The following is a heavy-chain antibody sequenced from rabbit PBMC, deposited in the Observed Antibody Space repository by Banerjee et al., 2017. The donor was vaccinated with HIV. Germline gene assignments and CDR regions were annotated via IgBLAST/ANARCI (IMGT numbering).Heavy chain of an antibody. D-gene: IGHD6-1*01. Sequence: QSLEESGGGLVQPEGSLTLTCTASGLSFSSSYYMCWVRQAPGKGLEWIGCIYAGSSGSTYYASWAKGRFTVSKASSTTVTLRMTSLTVADTANYFCARGAAFDGVTYANLWGPGTLVTVS. CDR3: ARGAAFDGVTYANL. J-gene: IGHJ4*01. V-gene: IGHV1S40*01. CDR1: GLSFSSSYY. CDR2: IYAGSSGST.